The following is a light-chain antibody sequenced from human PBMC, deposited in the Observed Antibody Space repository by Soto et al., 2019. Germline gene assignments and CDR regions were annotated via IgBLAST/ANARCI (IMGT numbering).Light chain of an antibody. CDR1: QSISSNF. CDR2: ATS. CDR3: QQYGSSPRT. V-gene: IGKV3-20*01. J-gene: IGKJ1*01. Sequence: EIVLTQSPGTLSLSPGQRATLSCRASQSISSNFLAWYQQKPGQAPRLLIYATSSRATGIPGRFSGSGSGTDFTLTISSLEPEDFAVYYCQQYGSSPRTFGQGTKVDIK.